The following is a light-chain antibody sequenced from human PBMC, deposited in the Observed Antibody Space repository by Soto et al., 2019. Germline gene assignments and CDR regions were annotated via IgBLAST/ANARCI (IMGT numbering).Light chain of an antibody. CDR2: DVN. V-gene: IGLV2-11*01. CDR1: SSDVGNYAY. CDR3: CSYAGASTVV. Sequence: QSVLTQPRSVSGSPGQSVTISCTGTSSDVGNYAYVSWYRQYPGQAPKLMIYDVNKRPSGVPDRFSGSKSGNTASLTISGLQADDEADYYCCSYAGASTVVFGGGTKVTVL. J-gene: IGLJ2*01.